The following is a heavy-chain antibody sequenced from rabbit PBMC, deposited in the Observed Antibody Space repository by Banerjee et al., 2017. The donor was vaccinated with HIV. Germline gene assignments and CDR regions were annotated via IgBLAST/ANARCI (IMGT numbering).Heavy chain of an antibody. Sequence: QEQLVESGGGLVQPEGSLALTCKASGFSFSSTYHMCWVRQAPGKGLEWIACINSGSSGDTYYASWAKGRFTISKTSSTTVTLQMTSLTAADTATYFCAGTAFAGDGEGAFDSWGQGTLVTVS. V-gene: IGHV1S45*01. CDR2: INSGSSGDT. CDR3: AGTAFAGDGEGAFDS. CDR1: GFSFSSTYH. J-gene: IGHJ2*01. D-gene: IGHD6-1*01.